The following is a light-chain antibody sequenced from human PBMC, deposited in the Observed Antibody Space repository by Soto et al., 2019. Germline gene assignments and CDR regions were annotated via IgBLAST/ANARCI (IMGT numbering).Light chain of an antibody. CDR1: QDISNY. CDR2: DAS. Sequence: DLQMTQSPSSLSASVGDRVTITCQASQDISNYLNWYQQKPGKAPKLLIYDASNLETGVPSRFSGSGSGTDFTFTISSLQPEDIAAYYCYQYHNLPPITFGHGNNVDI. J-gene: IGKJ3*01. V-gene: IGKV1-33*01. CDR3: YQYHNLPPIT.